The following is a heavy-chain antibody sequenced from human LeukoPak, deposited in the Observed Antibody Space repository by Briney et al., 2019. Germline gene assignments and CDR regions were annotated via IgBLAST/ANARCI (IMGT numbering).Heavy chain of an antibody. J-gene: IGHJ4*02. Sequence: GGSLRLSCAASGFTFSDHFLDWVRQAPGKGLEWVGRTRNKANSYITEYAASVKGRLTISRDDSKNSLYLQMSSLKTDDTAMYYCASIRGTFGYWGQGTLVTVSS. V-gene: IGHV3-72*01. CDR2: TRNKANSYIT. CDR3: ASIRGTFGY. CDR1: GFTFSDHF. D-gene: IGHD1-26*01.